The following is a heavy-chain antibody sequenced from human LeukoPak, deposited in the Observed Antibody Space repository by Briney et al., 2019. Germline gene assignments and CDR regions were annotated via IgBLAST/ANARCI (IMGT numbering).Heavy chain of an antibody. J-gene: IGHJ3*02. CDR3: ARVGDIVVVPAAMDAFDI. CDR1: GGSISSYY. Sequence: SETLSLTCTVSGGSISSYYWSWIRPPPGKGLEWIGYIYYSGSTNYNPSLKSRVTISVDTSKNQFSLKLSSVTAADTAVYYCARVGDIVVVPAAMDAFDIWGQGTMVTVSS. V-gene: IGHV4-59*01. CDR2: IYYSGST. D-gene: IGHD2-2*01.